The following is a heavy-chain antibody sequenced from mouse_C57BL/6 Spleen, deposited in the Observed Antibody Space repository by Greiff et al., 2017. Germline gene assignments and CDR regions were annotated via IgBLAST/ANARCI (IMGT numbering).Heavy chain of an antibody. CDR1: GFTFSSYG. D-gene: IGHD1-1*01. J-gene: IGHJ2*01. CDR3: ARRACSHVFDY. V-gene: IGHV5-6*01. CDR2: ISSGGSYT. Sequence: DVHLVESGGDLVKPGGSVKFSCAASGFTFSSYGMSWVRQTPDKRLEWVATISSGGSYTYYPDRVKGRFTISRDKAKNTLYLQMSSLKSEDTAMYYCARRACSHVFDYWGQGTTLTVSS.